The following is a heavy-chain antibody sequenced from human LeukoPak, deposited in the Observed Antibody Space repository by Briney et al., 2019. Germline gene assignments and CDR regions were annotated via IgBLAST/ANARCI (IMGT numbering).Heavy chain of an antibody. V-gene: IGHV5-51*01. Sequence: GESLKISCKGSGYSFTSYWIGWVRQMPGKGLEWMGIIYPGDSGTRYSPSFQGQVTISADKSISTAYLQWSSLKASDTAMYYCAREGPTTHYYDSSGYSGRFDSFDYWGQGTLVTVSS. CDR2: IYPGDSGT. D-gene: IGHD3-22*01. CDR1: GYSFTSYW. CDR3: AREGPTTHYYDSSGYSGRFDSFDY. J-gene: IGHJ4*02.